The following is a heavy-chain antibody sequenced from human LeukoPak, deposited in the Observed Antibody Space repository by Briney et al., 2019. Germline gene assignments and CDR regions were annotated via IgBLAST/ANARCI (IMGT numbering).Heavy chain of an antibody. D-gene: IGHD1-14*01. J-gene: IGHJ4*02. CDR1: GGSISGYY. CDR3: ARGYRNTFDY. Sequence: NPSETLSLTCTVSGGSISGYYWSWIRQPPGKGLEWTGYISYSGSTNFNPSLKSRVTISLDTSKNQFSLNLNSVTAADTAVYYCARGYRNTFDYWGQGTLVTVSS. V-gene: IGHV4-59*01. CDR2: ISYSGST.